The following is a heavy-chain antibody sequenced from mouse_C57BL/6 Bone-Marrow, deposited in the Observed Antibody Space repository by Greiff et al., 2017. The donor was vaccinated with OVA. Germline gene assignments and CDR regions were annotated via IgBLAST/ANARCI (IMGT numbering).Heavy chain of an antibody. CDR2: IYPGSGST. Sequence: VQLQQSGAELARPGASVKLSCKASGYTFTSYGISWVKQRTGQGLEWIGDIYPGSGSTNYNEKFKSKATLTVDTSSSTAYMQLSSLTSEDSAVYYCAEGYGGTWFAYWGQGTLVTVSA. J-gene: IGHJ3*01. V-gene: IGHV1-81*01. CDR3: AEGYGGTWFAY. D-gene: IGHD2-2*01. CDR1: GYTFTSYG.